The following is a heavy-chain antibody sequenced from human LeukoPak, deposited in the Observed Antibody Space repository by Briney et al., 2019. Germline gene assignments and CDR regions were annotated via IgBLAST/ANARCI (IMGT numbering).Heavy chain of an antibody. CDR2: ISYDGSNK. CDR1: GFTFSSYA. J-gene: IGHJ3*02. D-gene: IGHD3-16*02. Sequence: GGSLRLSCAASGFTFSSYAMHWVRQAPGKGLEWVAVISYDGSNKYYADSVKGRFTISRDNSKNTLYLQMNSLRAEDTAVYYCARGRTYYDYAWGSYRSSHAFDIWGQGTMVTVSS. CDR3: ARGRTYYDYAWGSYRSSHAFDI. V-gene: IGHV3-30*04.